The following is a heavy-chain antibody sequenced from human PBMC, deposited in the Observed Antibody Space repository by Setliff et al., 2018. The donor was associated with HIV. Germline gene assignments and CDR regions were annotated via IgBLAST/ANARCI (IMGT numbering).Heavy chain of an antibody. Sequence: ASVKVSCKASGYTFTSYYIHWVRQAPGQGLEWMGIINPSGGSTNYAQKFQDRVTMTRDTSTTTVYMDLRSLRSEDTAVYYCARGPLSSSWYNWFDPWGQGTLVTVSS. D-gene: IGHD6-13*01. CDR3: ARGPLSSSWYNWFDP. J-gene: IGHJ5*02. V-gene: IGHV1-46*01. CDR2: INPSGGST. CDR1: GYTFTSYY.